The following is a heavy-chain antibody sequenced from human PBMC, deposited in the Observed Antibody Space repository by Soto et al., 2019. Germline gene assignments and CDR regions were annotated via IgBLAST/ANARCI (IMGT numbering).Heavy chain of an antibody. CDR2: TYYRSKWYY. CDR1: GDGVSSNSAG. J-gene: IGHJ4*01. Sequence: SQTLSLTCVITGDGVSSNSAGWSWVRQSPSRGLEWLGRTYYRSKWYYEYAVSVRGRITINPDTSKNQYSLQLDSVTPEDTAVYFCARGEQYSGRIFDYWGQGTLVTVSS. CDR3: ARGEQYSGRIFDY. V-gene: IGHV6-1*01. D-gene: IGHD1-26*01.